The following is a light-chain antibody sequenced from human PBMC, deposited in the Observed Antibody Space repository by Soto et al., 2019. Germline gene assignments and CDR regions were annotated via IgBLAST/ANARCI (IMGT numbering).Light chain of an antibody. CDR3: QSYDSSLTDVV. V-gene: IGLV1-40*01. Sequence: QSVLTQPPSVSGAPGQRVTISCTGSTSNIGAGYGVHWYQHLPGTAPKLLMYGNSIRPSGVPDRFSGSKSGTSASLAITGLQDDDEADYYCQSYDSSLTDVVFGGGTKVTVL. J-gene: IGLJ2*01. CDR1: TSNIGAGYG. CDR2: GNS.